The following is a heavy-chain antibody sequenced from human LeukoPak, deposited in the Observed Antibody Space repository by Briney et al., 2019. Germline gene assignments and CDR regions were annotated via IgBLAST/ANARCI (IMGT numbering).Heavy chain of an antibody. D-gene: IGHD3-22*01. Sequence: SETLSLTCAVYGGSFSGYYWSWIRQPPGKELEWIGEINHSGSTNYNPSLKSRVTISVDTSKNQFSLKLSSVTAADTAVYYCARKRVVKHRGAFDIWGQGTMVTVSS. CDR1: GGSFSGYY. J-gene: IGHJ3*02. V-gene: IGHV4-34*01. CDR3: ARKRVVKHRGAFDI. CDR2: INHSGST.